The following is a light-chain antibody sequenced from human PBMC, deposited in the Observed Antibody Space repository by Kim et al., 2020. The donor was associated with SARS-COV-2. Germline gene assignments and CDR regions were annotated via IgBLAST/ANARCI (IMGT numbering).Light chain of an antibody. CDR1: QDNSNY. J-gene: IGKJ2*01. CDR3: QQYDNLPYT. V-gene: IGKV1-33*01. CDR2: DAS. Sequence: SATGGDRVTSTCQASQDNSNYLNWYQQKPGKAPKLLIYDASNLETGVPSRFSGSGSGTDFTFTISSLQPKDIATYYCQQYDNLPYTFGQGAKLVIK.